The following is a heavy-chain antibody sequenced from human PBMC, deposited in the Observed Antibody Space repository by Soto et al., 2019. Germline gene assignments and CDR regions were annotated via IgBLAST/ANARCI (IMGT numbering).Heavy chain of an antibody. CDR2: IYYSGST. J-gene: IGHJ4*02. D-gene: IGHD3-16*02. Sequence: SKTLSLTCTVSGGSISSGGYYWSWIRQHPGKGLEWIGYIYYSGSTYYNPSLKSRVTISVDTSKNQFSLKLSSVTAADTAVYYCERTVYDYVWGSYRPREIFDYWRQGTLVTVSS. CDR1: GGSISSGGYY. CDR3: ERTVYDYVWGSYRPREIFDY. V-gene: IGHV4-31*03.